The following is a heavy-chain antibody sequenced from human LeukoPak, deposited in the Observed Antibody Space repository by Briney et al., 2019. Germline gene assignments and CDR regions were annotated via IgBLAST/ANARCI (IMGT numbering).Heavy chain of an antibody. Sequence: GASVKVSCKASGYTFTSYGISWVRQAPGQGLEWMGWINAYNGNTNYAQKLQGRVTMTTDTSTSTAYMELRSLRSDDTAVYYCARDVWGIAAAGTLLNAFDIWGQGTMVTVSS. CDR3: ARDVWGIAAAGTLLNAFDI. J-gene: IGHJ3*02. D-gene: IGHD6-13*01. CDR2: INAYNGNT. V-gene: IGHV1-18*01. CDR1: GYTFTSYG.